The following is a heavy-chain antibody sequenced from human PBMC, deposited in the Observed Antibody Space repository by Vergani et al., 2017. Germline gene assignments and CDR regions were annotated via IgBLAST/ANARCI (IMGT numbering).Heavy chain of an antibody. CDR2: ISAYNGNT. V-gene: IGHV1-18*01. D-gene: IGHD1-26*01. CDR3: AIDAKYAWELPGDFDY. Sequence: QVQLVQSGAEVKKPGASVKVSCKASGYTFTSYGISWVRQAPGQGLEWMGWISAYNGNTNYAQKLQGRVTMTTDTSTSTAYLKLRSLGSDDTAVYYCAIDAKYAWELPGDFDYWGQGTLVTVSS. CDR1: GYTFTSYG. J-gene: IGHJ4*02.